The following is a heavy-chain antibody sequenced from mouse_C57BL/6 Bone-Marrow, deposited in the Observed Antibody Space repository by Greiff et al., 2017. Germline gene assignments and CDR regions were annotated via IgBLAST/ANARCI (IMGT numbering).Heavy chain of an antibody. J-gene: IGHJ3*01. CDR2: IYPSDSET. CDR3: ARFGNRAWFAY. D-gene: IGHD2-1*01. Sequence: QVQLQQPGAELVRPGSSVKLSCKASGYTFTSYWMDWVKQRPGQGLEWIGNIYPSDSETHYNQKFKDKATLTVDKSSSTAYMQLSSLTSEDSAIYYCARFGNRAWFAYWGQGTLVTVSA. V-gene: IGHV1-61*01. CDR1: GYTFTSYW.